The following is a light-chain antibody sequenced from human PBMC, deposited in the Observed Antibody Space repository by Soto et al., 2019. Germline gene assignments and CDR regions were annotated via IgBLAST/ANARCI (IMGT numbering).Light chain of an antibody. CDR2: DAS. Sequence: IVLTQSPAILSMSPGDRATLSCRASQSVSSYFAWYQQKPGQAPRLLIYDASNRATGVPARFSGSGSGTDFTLTISSLEPEDFAVYYCQQRRYWPVTFGQGTKVDIK. J-gene: IGKJ1*01. CDR3: QQRRYWPVT. CDR1: QSVSSY. V-gene: IGKV3-11*01.